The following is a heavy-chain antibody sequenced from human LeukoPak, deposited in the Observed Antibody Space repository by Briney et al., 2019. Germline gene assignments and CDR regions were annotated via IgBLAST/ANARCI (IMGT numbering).Heavy chain of an antibody. CDR3: ARDRSGYANDAFDF. CDR1: GFTFSDYA. CDR2: LSYGGTNK. D-gene: IGHD3-3*01. Sequence: GGSLRLSCAASGFTFSDYAMHWVRQAPGKGLEWVAVLSYGGTNKYYADSVKGRFTISRDNSKNTMFLQMNSLRAEDTAVYHCARDRSGYANDAFDFWGQGTMVTISS. V-gene: IGHV3-30*04. J-gene: IGHJ3*01.